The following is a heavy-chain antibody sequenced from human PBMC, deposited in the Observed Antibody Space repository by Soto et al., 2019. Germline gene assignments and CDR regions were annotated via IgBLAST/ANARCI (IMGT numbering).Heavy chain of an antibody. J-gene: IGHJ3*02. Sequence: QVQLVQSGAEVKKPGSSVKVSCKASGGTFSSYAISWVRQAPGQGLEWMGGIIPIFGTANYAQKCQGRVTITADESTSTAYMELSSLRSEDTAVYYCARAGYCSGGSCYSGGAFDIWGQGTMVTVSS. CDR1: GGTFSSYA. D-gene: IGHD2-15*01. V-gene: IGHV1-69*01. CDR3: ARAGYCSGGSCYSGGAFDI. CDR2: IIPIFGTA.